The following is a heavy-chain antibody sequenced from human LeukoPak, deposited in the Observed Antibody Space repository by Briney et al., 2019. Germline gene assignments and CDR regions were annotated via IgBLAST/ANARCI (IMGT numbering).Heavy chain of an antibody. CDR1: GYTFTGYY. CDR2: IIPIFGTA. J-gene: IGHJ4*02. CDR3: ARPKDDSSSYYYDPFDY. V-gene: IGHV1-69*06. Sequence: ASVKVSCKASGYTFTGYYMHWVRQAPGQGLEWMGGIIPIFGTANYAQKFQGRVTITADKSTSTAYMELSSLRSEDTAVYYCARPKDDSSSYYYDPFDYWGQGTLVTVSS. D-gene: IGHD3-22*01.